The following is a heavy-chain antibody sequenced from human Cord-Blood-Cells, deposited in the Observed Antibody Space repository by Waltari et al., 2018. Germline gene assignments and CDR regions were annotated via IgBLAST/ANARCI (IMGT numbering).Heavy chain of an antibody. Sequence: EVQLVESGGGLVKPGGSLRLSCAASGFTFSNAWLSWVRLAPGKGLEWVGRIKSKTDGGTTDYAAPVKGRFTISRDDSKNTLYLQMNSLKTEDTAVYYCTTEGDSSSSYYYYYYMDVWGKGTTVTVSS. V-gene: IGHV3-15*01. CDR3: TTEGDSSSSYYYYYYMDV. D-gene: IGHD6-6*01. J-gene: IGHJ6*03. CDR2: IKSKTDGGTT. CDR1: GFTFSNAW.